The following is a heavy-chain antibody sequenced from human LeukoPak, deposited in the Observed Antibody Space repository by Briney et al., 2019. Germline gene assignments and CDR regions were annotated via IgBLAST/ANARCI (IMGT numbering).Heavy chain of an antibody. V-gene: IGHV1-8*01. CDR2: MNPNSGNT. CDR1: GYTFTSYD. D-gene: IGHD3-3*01. J-gene: IGHJ3*02. CDR3: ARDRGIYDFWSGYYSSPGDAFDI. Sequence: ASVKVSCKASGYTFTSYDINWVRQATGQGLEWMGWMNPNSGNTGYAQKFQGRVTMTRNTSISTAYMELSSLRSEDTAVYYCARDRGIYDFWSGYYSSPGDAFDIWGQGTMVTVSS.